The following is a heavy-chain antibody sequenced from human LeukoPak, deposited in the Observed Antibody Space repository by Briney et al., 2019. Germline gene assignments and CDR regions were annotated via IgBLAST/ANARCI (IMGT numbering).Heavy chain of an antibody. J-gene: IGHJ6*03. V-gene: IGHV3-20*04. CDR1: RFTFDDYG. D-gene: IGHD1-1*01. CDR3: ARVMVQYYYYYYMDV. CDR2: LNWNGGST. Sequence: PGGSLRLSXAASRFTFDDYGMSWVRQAPRKGLEWVSGLNWNGGSTGYADSVKGRFTISRDNAKNSLYLQMNSLRAEDTALYYCARVMVQYYYYYYMDVWGKGTTVTVSS.